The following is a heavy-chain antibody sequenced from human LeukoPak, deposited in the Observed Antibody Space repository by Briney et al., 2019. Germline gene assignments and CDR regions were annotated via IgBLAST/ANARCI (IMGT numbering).Heavy chain of an antibody. CDR1: GFTFSSYG. Sequence: PGRSLRLSCAASGFTFSSYGMHCVRQAPGKGLEWVAVISYDGSNKYYADSVKGRFTISRDNSKNTLYLQMNSLRAEDTAVYYCAKKYSDSSPSDYWGQGTLVTVSS. CDR2: ISYDGSNK. J-gene: IGHJ4*02. D-gene: IGHD3-22*01. V-gene: IGHV3-30*18. CDR3: AKKYSDSSPSDY.